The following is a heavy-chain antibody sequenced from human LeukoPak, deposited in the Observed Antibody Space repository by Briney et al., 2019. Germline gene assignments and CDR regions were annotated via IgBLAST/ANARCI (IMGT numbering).Heavy chain of an antibody. Sequence: GGSLRLSCAASGFTFSSYAMSWVRQVPGKGLEWVSAISGSGGSTNYADSVKGRFTISRDNSKNMLYLQMNSLRAEDTAVYYCAKGAGQRWFDPWGQGTLVTVSS. CDR3: AKGAGQRWFDP. CDR2: ISGSGGST. V-gene: IGHV3-23*01. CDR1: GFTFSSYA. J-gene: IGHJ5*02.